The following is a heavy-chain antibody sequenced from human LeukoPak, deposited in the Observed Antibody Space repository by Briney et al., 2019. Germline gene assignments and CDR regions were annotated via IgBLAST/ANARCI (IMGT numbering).Heavy chain of an antibody. CDR2: INWNGGST. D-gene: IGHD6-13*01. Sequence: PGGSLRLSCAASGFTFDDYGMSWVRQAPGKGLEWVSGINWNGGSTGYADSVKGRFTISRDNAKNSLYLQMNSLRVEDMALYYCAKATPLVPNTDWYFDLWGRGTLVTVSS. J-gene: IGHJ2*01. CDR3: AKATPLVPNTDWYFDL. CDR1: GFTFDDYG. V-gene: IGHV3-20*04.